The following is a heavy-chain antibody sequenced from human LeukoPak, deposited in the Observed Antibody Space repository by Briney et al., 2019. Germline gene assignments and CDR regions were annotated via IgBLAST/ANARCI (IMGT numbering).Heavy chain of an antibody. V-gene: IGHV3-9*01. CDR3: AKDYYYGSGSTVLGYYFDY. CDR2: ISWNSGSI. Sequence: PGGSLRLSCAASGFTFDDYAMHWVRQAPGKGLEWVSGISWNSGSIGYADSVKGRFTISRDNAKNPLYLQMNSLRAEDTALYYCAKDYYYGSGSTVLGYYFDYWGQGTLVTVSS. D-gene: IGHD3-10*01. CDR1: GFTFDDYA. J-gene: IGHJ4*02.